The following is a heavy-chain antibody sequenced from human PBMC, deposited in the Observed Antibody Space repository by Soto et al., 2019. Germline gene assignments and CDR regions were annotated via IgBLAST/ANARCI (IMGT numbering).Heavy chain of an antibody. CDR3: AKERWAASGTPTLDY. CDR2: ISGGTSST. V-gene: IGHV3-23*01. Sequence: EVQLLECGGGLVQPGGSLRLSCAASGFTFSSYAMSCVRQAPGKGLECVSAISGGTSSTYYADSVKGRFTISRDNSKNTLYLQMNSLRAEDTAVYYCAKERWAASGTPTLDYWGQGTLVTVSS. J-gene: IGHJ4*02. D-gene: IGHD6-13*01. CDR1: GFTFSSYA.